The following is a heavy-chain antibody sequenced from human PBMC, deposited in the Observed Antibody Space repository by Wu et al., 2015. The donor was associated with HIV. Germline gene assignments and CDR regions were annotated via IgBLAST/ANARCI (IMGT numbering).Heavy chain of an antibody. CDR1: GYTFIGYY. Sequence: QVQLVQSGAEVKKPGASVKVSCKASGYTFIGYYLHWVRQAPGQGLEWMGWIIPNWAATNYAQKFRGRVTMTGDTSISTAYMELRSLRFDDTAVYYCARADLDGVYDPYYFYGMDVWGQGTTVTVS. D-gene: IGHD2-8*01. CDR3: ARADLDGVYDPYYFYGMDV. V-gene: IGHV1-2*02. CDR2: IIPNWAAT. J-gene: IGHJ6*02.